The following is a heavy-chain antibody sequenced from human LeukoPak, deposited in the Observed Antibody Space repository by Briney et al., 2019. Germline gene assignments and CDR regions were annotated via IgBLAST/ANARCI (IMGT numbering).Heavy chain of an antibody. CDR1: GFTFSSYA. J-gene: IGHJ3*02. D-gene: IGHD2-2*01. CDR2: ISYDGSNK. V-gene: IGHV3-30-3*01. CDR3: AKVVPGAFDI. Sequence: GGSLRLSCAASGFTFSSYAMHWVRQAPGKGLEWVAVISYDGSNKYYADSVKGRFTISRDNSKNTLYLQMNSLRAEDTAVYYCAKVVPGAFDIWGQGTMVTVSS.